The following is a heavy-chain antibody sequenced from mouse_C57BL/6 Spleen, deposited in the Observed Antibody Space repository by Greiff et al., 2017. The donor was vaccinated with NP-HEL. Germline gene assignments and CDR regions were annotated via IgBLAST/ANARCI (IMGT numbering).Heavy chain of an antibody. J-gene: IGHJ4*01. CDR1: GFSFNTYA. D-gene: IGHD3-2*02. Sequence: GGGLVQPKGSLKLSCAASGFSFNTYAMNWVRQAPGKGLEWVARIRSKSNNYATYYADSVKDRFTISRDDSESMLYLQMNNLKTEDTAMYYCVRQRTAQATGYAMDYWGQGTSVTVSS. V-gene: IGHV10-1*01. CDR3: VRQRTAQATGYAMDY. CDR2: IRSKSNNYAT.